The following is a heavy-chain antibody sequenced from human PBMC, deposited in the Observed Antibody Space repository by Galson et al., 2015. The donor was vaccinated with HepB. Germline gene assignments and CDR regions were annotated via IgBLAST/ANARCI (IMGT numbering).Heavy chain of an antibody. V-gene: IGHV1-8*01. CDR3: ARVYYYYYYMDV. CDR2: MNPNSGNT. CDR1: GYTFTRYD. Sequence: SVKVSCKASGYTFTRYDINWVRQATGQGLEWMGWMNPNSGNTGYAQKFQGRVTMTRNTSISTAYMELSSLRSEDTAVYYCARVYYYYYYMDVWGKGTTVTVSS. J-gene: IGHJ6*03.